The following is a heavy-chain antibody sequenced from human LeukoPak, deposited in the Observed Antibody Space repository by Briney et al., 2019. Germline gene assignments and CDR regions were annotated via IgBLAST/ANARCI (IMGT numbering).Heavy chain of an antibody. D-gene: IGHD6-6*01. J-gene: IGHJ4*02. CDR1: GYTFTGHY. CDR3: ARDYDSSSSCDS. Sequence: GASVTVSCKASGYTFTGHYMHWVRQAPGQGLEWMRRINPNSGGTNYAQKFQGRVTMTRDTSTTTAYVELSRLRSDDTAVYYCARDYDSSSSCDSWGQGTLVTVSS. V-gene: IGHV1-2*06. CDR2: INPNSGGT.